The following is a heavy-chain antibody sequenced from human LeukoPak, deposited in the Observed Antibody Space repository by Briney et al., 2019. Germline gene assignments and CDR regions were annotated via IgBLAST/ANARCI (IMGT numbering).Heavy chain of an antibody. Sequence: GGSLRLSCAASGFTFSSYEMNWVRQAPGKGLEWVSSISTSGSYIYYADSVKGRFTISRDNAKNSLYLQMNSLRAGDTAVYYCARGTRDGYYLFDAFDIWGQGTMVTVSS. J-gene: IGHJ3*02. D-gene: IGHD5-24*01. CDR3: ARGTRDGYYLFDAFDI. CDR2: ISTSGSYI. V-gene: IGHV3-21*01. CDR1: GFTFSSYE.